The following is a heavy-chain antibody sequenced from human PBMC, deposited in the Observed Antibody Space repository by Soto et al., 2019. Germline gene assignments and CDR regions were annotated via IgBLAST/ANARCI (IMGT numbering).Heavy chain of an antibody. V-gene: IGHV4-31*03. CDR2: IYYSGST. D-gene: IGHD3-22*01. J-gene: IGHJ4*02. CDR3: ARDHNSSGPFDY. CDR1: GGSISGGGYY. Sequence: PSETLSLTCTVSGGSISGGGYYWSWIRQHPGKGLEWIGYIYYSGSTYYNPSLKSRVTISVDTSKNQFSLKLSSVTAADTAVYYCARDHNSSGPFDYWGQGTLVTVSS.